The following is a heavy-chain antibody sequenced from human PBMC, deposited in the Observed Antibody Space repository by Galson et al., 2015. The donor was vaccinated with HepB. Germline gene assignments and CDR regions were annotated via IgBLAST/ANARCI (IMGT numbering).Heavy chain of an antibody. D-gene: IGHD4-23*01. V-gene: IGHV3-21*01. Sequence: SLRLSCAASGFTFSSYSMNWVRQAPGKGLEWVSSISSSSSYIYYADSVKGRFTISRDNSKNTLYLQMNSLRAEDTAVYYCARPPYGGNSHDAFDIWGQGTMVTVSS. J-gene: IGHJ3*02. CDR2: ISSSSSYI. CDR1: GFTFSSYS. CDR3: ARPPYGGNSHDAFDI.